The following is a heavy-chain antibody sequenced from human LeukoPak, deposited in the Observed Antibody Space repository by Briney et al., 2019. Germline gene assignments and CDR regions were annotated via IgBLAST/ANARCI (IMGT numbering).Heavy chain of an antibody. D-gene: IGHD3-9*01. CDR1: AFSFTAYE. Sequence: GGSLRRSGAASAFSFTAYERKWVRQAPGQGLVGVSHISSDDRVGGYVDSGRGRFTMARYNTKNLLFLQMNGLRVADTAVYYCARDILNGPFVISLDYWAKGPLVTVPP. V-gene: IGHV3-48*03. CDR2: ISSDDRVG. J-gene: IGHJ4*02. CDR3: ARDILNGPFVISLDY.